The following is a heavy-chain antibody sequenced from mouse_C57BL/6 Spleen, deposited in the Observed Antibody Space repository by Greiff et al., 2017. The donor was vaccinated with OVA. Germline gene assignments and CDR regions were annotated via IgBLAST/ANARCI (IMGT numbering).Heavy chain of an antibody. V-gene: IGHV3-5*01. Sequence: VQLKESGPGLVKPSQTVFLTCTVTGISITTGNYRWSWIRQFPGNKLEWIGYIYYSGTITYNPSLTSRTTITRDTPKNQFFLEMNSLTAEDTATYYCARAGGYSNYYAMDYWGQGTSVTVSS. CDR1: GISITTGNYR. D-gene: IGHD2-5*01. CDR2: IYYSGTI. J-gene: IGHJ4*01. CDR3: ARAGGYSNYYAMDY.